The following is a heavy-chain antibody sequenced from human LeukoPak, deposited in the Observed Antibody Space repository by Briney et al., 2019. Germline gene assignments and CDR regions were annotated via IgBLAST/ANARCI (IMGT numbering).Heavy chain of an antibody. V-gene: IGHV4-59*01. J-gene: IGHJ4*02. CDR2: IYYSGST. D-gene: IGHD6-13*01. Sequence: SETLSLTCTVSGGSISSYHWSWIRQPPGKGLEWIGYIYYSGSTNYNPSLKSRVNISVDTSKNQFSLKLSSVTAADTAVYYCARALYSSSWYLDYWGQGTLVTVSS. CDR1: GGSISSYH. CDR3: ARALYSSSWYLDY.